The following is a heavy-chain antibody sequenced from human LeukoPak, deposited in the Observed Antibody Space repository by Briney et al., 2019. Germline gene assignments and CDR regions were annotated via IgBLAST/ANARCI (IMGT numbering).Heavy chain of an antibody. Sequence: GGSLRLSCAASGFTVSNNYMSWVRQAPGKGLEWVSVIYSGGSTYYADSVKGRFTISRDSSKNTLYLQMNSLRAEDTAVYYCARDSLGMSTLDSWGQGTLVTVSS. J-gene: IGHJ4*02. V-gene: IGHV3-53*01. CDR1: GFTVSNNY. D-gene: IGHD5/OR15-5a*01. CDR3: ARDSLGMSTLDS. CDR2: IYSGGST.